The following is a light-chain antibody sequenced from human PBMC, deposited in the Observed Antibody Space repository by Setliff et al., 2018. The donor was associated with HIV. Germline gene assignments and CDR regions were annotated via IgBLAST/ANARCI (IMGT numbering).Light chain of an antibody. Sequence: QSVLTQPPSASGAPGQRVTISCTGTSSNIGAGFDVHWYQHLPGRAPKLLIYENDNRPAGVPDRFSGSKSGTSASLAITGLQAEDEADYYCQSYDNSLSGSGVFGTGTKVTV. V-gene: IGLV1-40*01. CDR2: END. CDR3: QSYDNSLSGSGV. CDR1: SSNIGAGFD. J-gene: IGLJ1*01.